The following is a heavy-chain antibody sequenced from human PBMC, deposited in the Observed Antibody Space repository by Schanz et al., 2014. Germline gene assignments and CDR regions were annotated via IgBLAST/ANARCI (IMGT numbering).Heavy chain of an antibody. V-gene: IGHV3-30-3*01. CDR1: GFTLSSYA. CDR3: ARDRGYCSGGSCLTFDY. Sequence: QVQLVESGGGVVQPGRSLRLSCAAYGFTLSSYAMHWVRQAPGKGLEWVAVISYDGSNKYYADSVKGRFTISRDNSKNTLYLQMNPLRAEDTAVYYCARDRGYCSGGSCLTFDYWGQGTLVTVSP. D-gene: IGHD2-15*01. J-gene: IGHJ4*02. CDR2: ISYDGSNK.